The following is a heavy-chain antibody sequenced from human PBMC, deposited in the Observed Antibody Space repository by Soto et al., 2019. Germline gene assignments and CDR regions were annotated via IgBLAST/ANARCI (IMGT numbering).Heavy chain of an antibody. J-gene: IGHJ4*02. D-gene: IGHD6-19*01. CDR1: GGSISSGGYY. Sequence: ATLSLTCTVSGGSISSGGYYWTWIRQPPGQGLEWIGYIYYSGNTNSNPSLKSRVTISVDTSMNQFSLKLTSVTAADMAVYYCARRKAVPGEYYFDYWGPGILVTVSS. CDR2: IYYSGNT. CDR3: ARRKAVPGEYYFDY. V-gene: IGHV4-61*08.